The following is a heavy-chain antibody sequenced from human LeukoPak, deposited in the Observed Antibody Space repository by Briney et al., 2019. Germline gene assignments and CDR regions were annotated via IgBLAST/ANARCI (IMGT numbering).Heavy chain of an antibody. Sequence: SETLSLTCTVSGGSISSYCWSWIRQPPGKGLEWIGYIYYSGSTNYNPSLKSRVTISVDTSKNQFSLKLSSVTAADTAVYYCARGPPYSSAWYVIDYWGQGTLVTVSS. D-gene: IGHD6-19*01. CDR3: ARGPPYSSAWYVIDY. J-gene: IGHJ4*02. CDR1: GGSISSYC. CDR2: IYYSGST. V-gene: IGHV4-59*01.